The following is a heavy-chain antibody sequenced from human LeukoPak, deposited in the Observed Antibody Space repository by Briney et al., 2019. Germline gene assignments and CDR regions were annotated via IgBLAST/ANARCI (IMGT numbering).Heavy chain of an antibody. D-gene: IGHD4-17*01. V-gene: IGHV3-23*01. Sequence: PGGSLRLSCAASGFTFSSYAMSWVRQAPGKGLEWVSAISGSGGSTYYADSVKGRFTISRDNSKNTLYLQMNSLRAEDTAVYYCAKDLTTATTGRYYFDYWGQGTLVTVSS. CDR2: ISGSGGST. J-gene: IGHJ4*02. CDR3: AKDLTTATTGRYYFDY. CDR1: GFTFSSYA.